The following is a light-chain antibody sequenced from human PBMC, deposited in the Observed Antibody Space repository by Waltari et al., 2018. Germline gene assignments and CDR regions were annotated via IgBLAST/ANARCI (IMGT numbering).Light chain of an antibody. CDR1: SSDVGGFDY. V-gene: IGLV2-8*01. CDR2: EVS. CDR3: SSFAGSSQML. Sequence: QSALTQPPSASGSPGQSVTIPCTAPSSDVGGFDYVSWYQQPPGKVPRLMIYEVSKRPSGVPDRFSGSKSGNTASLTVSGLQVEDEADYYCSSFAGSSQMLFGGGTKLTVL. J-gene: IGLJ2*01.